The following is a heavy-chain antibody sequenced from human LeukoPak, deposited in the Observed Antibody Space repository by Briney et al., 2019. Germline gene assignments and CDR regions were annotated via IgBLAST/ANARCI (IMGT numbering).Heavy chain of an antibody. CDR1: GYTFTSYA. CDR3: ARGGGFLEWYNPQGNTPSDY. Sequence: GASVKVSCKASGYTFTSYAMNWVRQAPGQGLEWMGWINTNTGNPTYAQGFTGRFVFSLDTSVSTAYLQISSLKAEDTAVYYCARGGGFLEWYNPQGNTPSDYWGQGTLVTVSS. D-gene: IGHD3-3*01. J-gene: IGHJ4*02. V-gene: IGHV7-4-1*02. CDR2: INTNTGNP.